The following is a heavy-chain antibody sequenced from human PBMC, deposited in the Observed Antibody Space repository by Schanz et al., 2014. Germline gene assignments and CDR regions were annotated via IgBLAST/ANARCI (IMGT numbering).Heavy chain of an antibody. CDR1: GFTFSSYS. Sequence: EVQLAESGGGLVQPGGSLRLSCAASGFTFSSYSMNWVRQAPGKGLEWVSYISSASSTINYADSVKGRFTISRDNAKNSLFLQMNSLRPEDTAVYYCAKYRGYYRVSGSYRELEYWGQGTLVTVSS. D-gene: IGHD3-10*01. CDR2: ISSASSTI. CDR3: AKYRGYYRVSGSYRELEY. V-gene: IGHV3-48*01. J-gene: IGHJ4*02.